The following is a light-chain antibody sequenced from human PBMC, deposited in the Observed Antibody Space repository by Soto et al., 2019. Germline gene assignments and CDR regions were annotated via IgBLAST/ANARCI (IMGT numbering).Light chain of an antibody. CDR2: DVS. V-gene: IGLV2-8*01. J-gene: IGLJ1*01. CDR1: SSDVGGYNY. CDR3: TSYAGSNNSV. Sequence: QSLLTQPPSASGSPGQSVTISCTGNSSDVGGYNYVSWYQQHPGKAPKLMIYDVSKRPSGVPDRFSGSKSGNTASLTISGLQAEDEADYYCTSYAGSNNSVFGTGTKVTVL.